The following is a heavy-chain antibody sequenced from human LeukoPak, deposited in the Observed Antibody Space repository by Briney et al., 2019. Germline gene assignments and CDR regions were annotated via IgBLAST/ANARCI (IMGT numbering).Heavy chain of an antibody. V-gene: IGHV4-39*07. D-gene: IGHD3-22*01. Sequence: PSETLSLTCTVSGGSISSSSYYWGWIRQPPGKGLEWIGSIYYSGSTYYNPSLKSRVTISVDTSKNQFSLKLSSVTAADTAVYYCASLYASSVGWFDPWGQGTLVTVSS. CDR3: ASLYASSVGWFDP. J-gene: IGHJ5*02. CDR2: IYYSGST. CDR1: GGSISSSSYY.